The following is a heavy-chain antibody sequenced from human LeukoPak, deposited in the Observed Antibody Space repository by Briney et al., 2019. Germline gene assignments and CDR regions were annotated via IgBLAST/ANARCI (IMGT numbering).Heavy chain of an antibody. Sequence: AGTLRLSCAASGFTFNSYSLSWVRQAPGKVLEWVSAITGSGGDTYHADSVKGRFTTSRDNSKNTLYLQMNSLRAEDTAVYYCAKGSRDSRPYYFDFWGQGTLVTVSS. CDR1: GFTFNSYS. V-gene: IGHV3-23*01. J-gene: IGHJ4*02. CDR2: ITGSGGDT. CDR3: AKGSRDSRPYYFDF. D-gene: IGHD3-10*01.